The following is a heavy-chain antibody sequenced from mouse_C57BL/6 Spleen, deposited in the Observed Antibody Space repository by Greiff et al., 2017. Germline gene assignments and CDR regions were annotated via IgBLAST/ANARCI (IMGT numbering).Heavy chain of an antibody. CDR1: GYTFTDYE. V-gene: IGHV1-15*01. CDR2: IDPETGGT. Sequence: VKVQQSGAELVRPGASVTLSCKASGYTFTDYEMHWVKQTPVHGLEWIGAIDPETGGTAYNQKFKGKAILTADKSSSTAYMELRSLTSEDSAVYYCTRPGSSLYFDYWGQGTTLTVSS. J-gene: IGHJ2*01. D-gene: IGHD1-1*01. CDR3: TRPGSSLYFDY.